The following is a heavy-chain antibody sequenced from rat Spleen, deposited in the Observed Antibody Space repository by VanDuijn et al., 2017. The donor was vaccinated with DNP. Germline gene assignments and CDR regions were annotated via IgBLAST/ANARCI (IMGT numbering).Heavy chain of an antibody. J-gene: IGHJ3*01. V-gene: IGHV4-2*01. CDR2: INKDSSTI. CDR1: GFNFNDYW. Sequence: EVKLVESGGGLVQPGRSLKLSCAASGFNFNDYWMGWVRQAPGKGLEWIGEINKDSSTINSSPSLRERFTISRDNAQNSLYLQMNNLGSGDTAIYYCVTRGTGSDNWFAHWGQGTLVTVSS. CDR3: VTRGTGSDNWFAH. D-gene: IGHD5-1*01.